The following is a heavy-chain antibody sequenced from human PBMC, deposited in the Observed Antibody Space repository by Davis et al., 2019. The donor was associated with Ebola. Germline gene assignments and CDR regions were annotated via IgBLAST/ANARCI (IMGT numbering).Heavy chain of an antibody. CDR3: ARDVGATYFDY. D-gene: IGHD1-26*01. CDR2: INPSGGST. J-gene: IGHJ4*02. CDR1: GYTFTSYY. Sequence: ASVKVSCKASGYTFTSYYMHWVRQAPGQGLEWMGIINPSGGSTSYAQKFQGRVTMTRDTSTSTVYMELSSLRSDDTAVYYCARDVGATYFDYWGQGTLVTVSS. V-gene: IGHV1-46*01.